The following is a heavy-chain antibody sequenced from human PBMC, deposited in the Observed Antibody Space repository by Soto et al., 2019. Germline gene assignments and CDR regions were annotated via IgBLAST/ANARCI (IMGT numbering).Heavy chain of an antibody. J-gene: IGHJ6*03. CDR2: FDPEDGET. V-gene: IGHV1-24*01. Sequence: ASVKVSCKVSGYTLTELSMHWVRQAPGKGLEWMGGFDPEDGETIYAQKFQGRVTMTEDTSTDTAYVELSSLRSEDTAVYYCATYSYGSGSYYGERNYYYYMDVWGKGTTVTVSS. D-gene: IGHD3-10*01. CDR1: GYTLTELS. CDR3: ATYSYGSGSYYGERNYYYYMDV.